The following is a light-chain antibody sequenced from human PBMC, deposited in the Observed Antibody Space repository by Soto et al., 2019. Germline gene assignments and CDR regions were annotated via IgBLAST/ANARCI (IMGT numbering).Light chain of an antibody. V-gene: IGKV3-20*01. J-gene: IGKJ3*01. CDR1: QSVSSSY. CDR3: QQYGSSPLFA. CDR2: GAS. Sequence: EIVLTQSPGTLSLSPGERATLSCRASQSVSSSYLAWYQQKPGQAPRLLIYGASSRATGIPDRFSGSGSGTDFTLTIGRLEPEDFAVYYCQQYGSSPLFAFGPGTKVDIK.